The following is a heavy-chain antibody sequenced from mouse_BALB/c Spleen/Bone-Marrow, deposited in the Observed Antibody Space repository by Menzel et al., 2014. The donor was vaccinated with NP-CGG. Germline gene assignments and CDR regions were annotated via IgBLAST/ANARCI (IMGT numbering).Heavy chain of an antibody. V-gene: IGHV1S16*01. Sequence: VQMQQSGAELVKPGASVKLSCKDSGYTFTNYYVYWVKQRPGQGLEWIGEINASNGVTKFNEKLMSKATLTVDNSSSTEYMQLSSLTSEYSAVYYCTISGFYCFCSYFAVWAAGPPVTVPS. CDR2: INASNGVT. D-gene: IGHD2-1*01. CDR3: TISGFYCFCSYFAV. J-gene: IGHJ1*01. CDR1: GYTFTNYY.